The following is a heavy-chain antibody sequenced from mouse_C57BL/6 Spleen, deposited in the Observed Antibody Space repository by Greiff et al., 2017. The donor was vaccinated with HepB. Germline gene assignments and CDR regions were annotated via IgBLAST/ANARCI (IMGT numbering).Heavy chain of an antibody. J-gene: IGHJ3*01. CDR2: IYPGDGDT. D-gene: IGHD4-1*01. Sequence: VHLVESGPELVKPGASVKISCKASGYAFSSSWMNWVKQRPGKGLEWIGRIYPGDGDTNYNGKFKGKATLTADKSSSTAYMQLSSLTSEDSAVYFCARNWDVWFAYWGQGTLVTVSA. CDR1: GYAFSSSW. CDR3: ARNWDVWFAY. V-gene: IGHV1-82*01.